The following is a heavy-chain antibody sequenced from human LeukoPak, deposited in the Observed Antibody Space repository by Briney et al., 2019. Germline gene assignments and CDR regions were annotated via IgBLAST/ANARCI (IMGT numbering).Heavy chain of an antibody. J-gene: IGHJ6*03. V-gene: IGHV3-20*04. CDR1: GFTFDDYG. CDR3: ARVRPYYYYMDV. Sequence: GGSLRLPCAASGFTFDDYGMSWVRQAPGKGLEWVSGINWNGGSTGYADSVKGRFTISRDNAKNSLYLQMNSLRAEDTAVYYCARVRPYYYYMDVWGKGTTVTVSS. CDR2: INWNGGST.